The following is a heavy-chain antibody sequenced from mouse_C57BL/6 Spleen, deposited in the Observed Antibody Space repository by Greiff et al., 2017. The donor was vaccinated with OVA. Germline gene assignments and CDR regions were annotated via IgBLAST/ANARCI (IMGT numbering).Heavy chain of an antibody. J-gene: IGHJ2*01. V-gene: IGHV5-12*01. D-gene: IGHD1-1*01. CDR2: ISNGGGST. Sequence: EVQVVESGGGLVQPGGSLKLSCAASGFTFSDYYMYWVRQTPEKRLEWVAYISNGGGSTYYPDTVKGRFTISRDNAKNTLYLQMSRLKSEDTAMYYCARPAYGSSPYYFDYWGQGTTLTVSS. CDR1: GFTFSDYY. CDR3: ARPAYGSSPYYFDY.